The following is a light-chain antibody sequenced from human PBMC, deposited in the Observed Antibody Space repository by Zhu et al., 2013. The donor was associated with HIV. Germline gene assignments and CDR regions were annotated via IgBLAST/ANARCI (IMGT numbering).Light chain of an antibody. CDR1: QTVSYKH. Sequence: DIVLTQSPGTLSLSPGERATLSCRASQTVSYKHIAWYQQRPGQSPRLLIYASSSRASGIPDRFSGSGSGTHFTLTITRLEPEDLGVYYCQQYDTSPQVTFGPGTRVDIK. CDR3: QQYDTSPQVT. CDR2: ASS. J-gene: IGKJ3*01. V-gene: IGKV3-20*01.